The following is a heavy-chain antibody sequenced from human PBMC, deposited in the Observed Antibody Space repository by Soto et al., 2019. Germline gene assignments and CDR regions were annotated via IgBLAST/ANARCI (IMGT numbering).Heavy chain of an antibody. J-gene: IGHJ4*02. CDR3: EKARSGNYLYYFDY. Sequence: QSGGSLRLSCAASGFIFSSYAMNWVRHTPGKGLEWIAGISGSGISTYYADSVKGRFTISRDNSKKMLYLQMSSLRAEDSAEYFCEKARSGNYLYYFDYWDQGTLVTVSS. D-gene: IGHD3-22*01. V-gene: IGHV3-23*01. CDR2: ISGSGIST. CDR1: GFIFSSYA.